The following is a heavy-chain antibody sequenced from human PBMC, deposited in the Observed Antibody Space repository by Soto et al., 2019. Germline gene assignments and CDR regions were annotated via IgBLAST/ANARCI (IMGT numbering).Heavy chain of an antibody. D-gene: IGHD6-19*01. CDR3: ARGQGWADY. CDR1: GFSISGNW. CDR2: IGQDGNGK. V-gene: IGHV3-7*01. J-gene: IGHJ4*02. Sequence: EVQLVESGGGLVQPGGSLRLSCVVSGFSISGNWMIWVRQAPGRGPEWVANIGQDGNGKNYVDSVKGRFTISRDNANNSLFLQMNSLRVEDTAVYYCARGQGWADYWGQGTLVTVSS.